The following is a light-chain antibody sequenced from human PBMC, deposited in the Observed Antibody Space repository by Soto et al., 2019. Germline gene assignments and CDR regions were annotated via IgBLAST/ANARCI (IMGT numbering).Light chain of an antibody. V-gene: IGKV1-9*01. CDR2: GAS. J-gene: IGKJ4*01. Sequence: DIQLTQSPSFLSASVGDRVTITCRASQGISNNLAWYQHNPGKPPKRLIYGASTLQSGVPSRFSGSGSGTEFTLTISSLQPEDFATYYCQQLNNYPRALTFGGGTKVEIK. CDR3: QQLNNYPRALT. CDR1: QGISNN.